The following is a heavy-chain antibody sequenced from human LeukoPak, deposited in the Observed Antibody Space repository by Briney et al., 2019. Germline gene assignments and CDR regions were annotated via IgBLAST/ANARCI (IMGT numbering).Heavy chain of an antibody. CDR2: INHSGST. V-gene: IGHV4-34*01. J-gene: IGHJ6*03. Sequence: SETLSLTCTVSGGSISSYYWSWIRQPPGKGLEWIGEINHSGSTNYNPSLKSRVTISVDTSKNQFSLKLSSVTAADTAVYYCARGRGGKYCSSTSCSLYYYYMDVWGKGTTVTVSS. CDR1: GGSISSYY. CDR3: ARGRGGKYCSSTSCSLYYYYMDV. D-gene: IGHD2-2*01.